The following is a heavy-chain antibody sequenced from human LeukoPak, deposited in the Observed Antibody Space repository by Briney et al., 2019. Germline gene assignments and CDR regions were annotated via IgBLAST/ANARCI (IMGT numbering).Heavy chain of an antibody. V-gene: IGHV4-34*01. CDR3: ARVVPAASYYYYGMDV. CDR1: GGSFSGYY. J-gene: IGHJ6*02. Sequence: SETLSLTCAVYGGSFSGYYWSWIRRPPGKGLEWIGEINHSGSTNYNPSLKSRVTISVDTSKNQFSLKLSSVTAADTAVYYCARVVPAASYYYYGMDVWGQGTTVTVSS. CDR2: INHSGST. D-gene: IGHD2-2*01.